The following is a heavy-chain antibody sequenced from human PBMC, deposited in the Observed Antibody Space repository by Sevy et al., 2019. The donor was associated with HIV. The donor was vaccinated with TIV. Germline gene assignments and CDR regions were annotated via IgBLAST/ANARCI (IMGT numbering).Heavy chain of an antibody. V-gene: IGHV3-30*18. D-gene: IGHD6-25*01. CDR3: AKDTHPDITANGNNWFDS. CDR1: GFMFRDYG. J-gene: IGHJ5*01. Sequence: GGSLRLSCVASGFMFRDYGMHWVRQAPGKGLEWVAVISYGGNHRYYADSVRDRFTISRDNFKNTVFLEMNNLTVEDTAVYYCAKDTHPDITANGNNWFDSWGQGSRVTVSS. CDR2: ISYGGNHR.